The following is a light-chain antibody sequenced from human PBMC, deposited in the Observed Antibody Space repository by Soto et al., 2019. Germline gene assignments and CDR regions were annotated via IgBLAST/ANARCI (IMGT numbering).Light chain of an antibody. J-gene: IGKJ2*01. CDR1: QSISSL. Sequence: DIQMTQSPSTLSASVGDRVTITCRASQSISSLLAWYQQKPGKAPKLLIYKASSLESGVPSRFSGSGSGTEFTLTISSLQPDDFATYYCQQYNSPPYTFGQGTKLEI. CDR3: QQYNSPPYT. CDR2: KAS. V-gene: IGKV1-5*03.